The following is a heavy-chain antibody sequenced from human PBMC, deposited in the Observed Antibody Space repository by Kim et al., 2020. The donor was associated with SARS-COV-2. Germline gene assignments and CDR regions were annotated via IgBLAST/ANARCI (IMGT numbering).Heavy chain of an antibody. CDR1: GFTFDDYA. CDR3: AKAMVGSWRWDYYCYGMDV. Sequence: GGSLRLSCAASGFTFDDYAMHWVRQAPGKGLEWVSLISGDGGSTYYADSVKGRFTISRDNSKNSLYLQMNSLRTEDTALYYCAKAMVGSWRWDYYCYGMDVWGQGTTVTVSS. D-gene: IGHD6-13*01. J-gene: IGHJ6*02. V-gene: IGHV3-43*02. CDR2: ISGDGGST.